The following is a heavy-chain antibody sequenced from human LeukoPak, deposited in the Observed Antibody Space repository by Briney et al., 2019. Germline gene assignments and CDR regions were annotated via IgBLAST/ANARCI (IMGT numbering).Heavy chain of an antibody. D-gene: IGHD5-18*01. Sequence: GGSLRLSCAASAFTFRPYAMIWVRQAPGKGMEWVSTVSGSGGSTYYADSVKGRFTISRDNSNNILYLEMNSLRAEDTAVYYCAKGAASRGYTYVANWGQGTLVTVSS. CDR2: VSGSGGST. CDR3: AKGAASRGYTYVAN. CDR1: AFTFRPYA. J-gene: IGHJ4*02. V-gene: IGHV3-23*01.